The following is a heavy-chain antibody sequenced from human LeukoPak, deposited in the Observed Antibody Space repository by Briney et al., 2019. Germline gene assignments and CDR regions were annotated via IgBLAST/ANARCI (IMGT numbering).Heavy chain of an antibody. J-gene: IGHJ4*02. V-gene: IGHV1-69*10. D-gene: IGHD2-21*01. Sequence: EASVKVSCKASGGTFTTYAISWVRQAPGQGLEWMGGIIPIFGIANYAQKFQGRVTITADKSTSTAYMELSSLRSDDTAVYYCARGRLIGAPYERYYFDYWGQGTLVTVSS. CDR2: IIPIFGIA. CDR1: GGTFTTYA. CDR3: ARGRLIGAPYERYYFDY.